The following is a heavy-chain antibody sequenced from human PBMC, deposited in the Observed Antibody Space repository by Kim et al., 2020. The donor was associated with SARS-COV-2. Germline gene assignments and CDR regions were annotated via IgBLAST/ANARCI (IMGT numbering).Heavy chain of an antibody. Sequence: GGSLRLSCAASGFTFSSYAMHWVRQAPGKGLEYVSAISSNGGSTYYANSVKGRFTISRDNSKNTLYLQMGSLRAEDMAVYYCASLIAAAGPYYYYYGMDVWGQGTTVTVSS. CDR1: GFTFSSYA. D-gene: IGHD6-13*01. V-gene: IGHV3-64*01. CDR2: ISSNGGST. CDR3: ASLIAAAGPYYYYYGMDV. J-gene: IGHJ6*02.